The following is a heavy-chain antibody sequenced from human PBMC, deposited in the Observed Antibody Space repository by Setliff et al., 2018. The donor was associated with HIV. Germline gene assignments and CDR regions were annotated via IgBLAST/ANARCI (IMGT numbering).Heavy chain of an antibody. J-gene: IGHJ5*02. CDR2: VDPDDGET. D-gene: IGHD1-1*01. Sequence: ASVKVSCKASGYTLTDFYIHWVQQVPGKGLEWMGRVDPDDGETIYAEKFQDRVTISADTSTDTAYMELTSLTSDDTAVYYCARDIGITTTGKGWLEPWGQGTQVTVSS. CDR1: GYTLTDFY. CDR3: ARDIGITTTGKGWLEP. V-gene: IGHV1-69-2*01.